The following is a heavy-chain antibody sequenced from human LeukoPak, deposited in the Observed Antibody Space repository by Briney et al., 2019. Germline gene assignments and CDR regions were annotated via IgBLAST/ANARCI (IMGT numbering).Heavy chain of an antibody. D-gene: IGHD5-18*01. CDR1: GGSISSYY. J-gene: IGHJ6*02. CDR3: ALWSYYYYGLDV. V-gene: IGHV3-72*01. CDR2: SRNKAKSHTT. Sequence: PLETLSLTCTVSGGSISSYYWSWIRQPPGKGLEWVGRSRNKAKSHTTEYAASVKGRFTISRDNSNNPVWLQMNSLKTEDTAVYYCALWSYYYYGLDVWGQGTTVTVSS.